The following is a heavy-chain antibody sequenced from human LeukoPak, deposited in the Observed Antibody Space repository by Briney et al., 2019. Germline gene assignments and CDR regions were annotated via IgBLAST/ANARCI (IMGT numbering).Heavy chain of an antibody. Sequence: QPGGSLRLSCAASGFTFSSYWMSWVRQALGKGLEWVANIKQDGSEKYYVDSVKGRFTISRDNAKNSLYLQMNSLRAEDTAVYYCARGAGTIFGVVGAEYFQHWGQGTLVTVSS. CDR1: GFTFSSYW. CDR2: IKQDGSEK. J-gene: IGHJ1*01. V-gene: IGHV3-7*01. D-gene: IGHD3-3*01. CDR3: ARGAGTIFGVVGAEYFQH.